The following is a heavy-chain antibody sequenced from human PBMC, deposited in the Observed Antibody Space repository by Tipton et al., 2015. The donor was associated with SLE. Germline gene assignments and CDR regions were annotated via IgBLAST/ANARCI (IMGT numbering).Heavy chain of an antibody. CDR1: GDSITSSSYH. CDR3: ARDKPSSSCLDY. V-gene: IGHV4-39*02. CDR2: IHYSGAT. Sequence: TLSLTCTVSGDSITSSSYHWAWIRQPPGRGLEWIGSIHYSGATYYSPSLKSRATISVDTSKSQFSLKLTSVTAADTAVYYCARDKPSSSCLDYWGQGTLVTVSS. D-gene: IGHD6-13*01. J-gene: IGHJ4*02.